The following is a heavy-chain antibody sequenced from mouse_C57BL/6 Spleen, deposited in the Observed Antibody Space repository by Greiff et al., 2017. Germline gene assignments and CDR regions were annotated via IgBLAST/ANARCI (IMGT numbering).Heavy chain of an antibody. D-gene: IGHD1-1*01. J-gene: IGHJ1*03. CDR2: IDPSDSYT. CDR1: GYTFTSYW. CDR3: ARGTITTMGWYFDV. V-gene: IGHV1-69*01. Sequence: QVQLQQPGAELVMPGASVKLSCKASGYTFTSYWMHWVKQRPGQGLEWIGEIDPSDSYTNYNQKFKGKSTLTVDKSSSTAYMQLSSLTSEDSAVYYCARGTITTMGWYFDVWGTGTTVTVSS.